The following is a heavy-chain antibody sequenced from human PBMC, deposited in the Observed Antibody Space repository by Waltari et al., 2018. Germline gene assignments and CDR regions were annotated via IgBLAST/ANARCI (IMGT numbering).Heavy chain of an antibody. D-gene: IGHD6-19*01. J-gene: IGHJ4*02. Sequence: EVQLVESRGGLVQPGGSLRLSCAAYGFTFSHSWMYWVRQSPGKGLVWVSRISMDGSIVNYADSVKGRFTISRDNAKSTLFLQMNSLRVDDTALYYCVTTGVAGFYWGQGTRVTVSS. V-gene: IGHV3-74*01. CDR2: ISMDGSIV. CDR1: GFTFSHSW. CDR3: VTTGVAGFY.